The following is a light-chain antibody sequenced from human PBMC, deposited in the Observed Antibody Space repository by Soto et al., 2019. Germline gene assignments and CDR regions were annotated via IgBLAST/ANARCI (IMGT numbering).Light chain of an antibody. CDR1: QSVGDTF. V-gene: IGKV3D-20*01. CDR3: QQYGSSRT. Sequence: EIVFTQSPGTLSLSPGEKATLSCRASQSVGDTFLSWYQQKPGLAPRLLIYDASNRATGIPDRFSGSGSGTDFTLTISRLEPEDSAVYYCQQYGSSRTFG. J-gene: IGKJ1*01. CDR2: DAS.